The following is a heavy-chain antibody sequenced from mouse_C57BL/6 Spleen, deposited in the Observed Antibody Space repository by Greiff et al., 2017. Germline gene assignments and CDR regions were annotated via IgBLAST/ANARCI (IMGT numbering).Heavy chain of an antibody. J-gene: IGHJ4*01. CDR1: GFTFSDYG. CDR2: ISSGSSTI. Sequence: DVHLVESGGGLVKPGGSLKLSCAASGFTFSDYGMHWVRQAPEKGLEWVAYISSGSSTIYYADTVKGRFTISRDNAKNTLFLQMTSLRSEDTAMYYCARGDDGYYEGAMDYWGQGTSVTVAS. D-gene: IGHD2-3*01. CDR3: ARGDDGYYEGAMDY. V-gene: IGHV5-17*01.